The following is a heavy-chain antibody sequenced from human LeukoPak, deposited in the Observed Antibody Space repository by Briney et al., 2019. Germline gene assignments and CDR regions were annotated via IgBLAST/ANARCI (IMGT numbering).Heavy chain of an antibody. V-gene: IGHV3-9*01. CDR1: GFTFDDYA. CDR2: ISWNSGSI. Sequence: GGSLRLSCAASGFTFDDYAMHWVRQAPGKGLEWVSGISWNSGSIGYADSVKGRFTISRDNSKNTLYLQMNSLRAEDTAVYYCANSRYCTNGVCYTPFEYWGQGTLVTVSS. D-gene: IGHD2-8*01. J-gene: IGHJ4*02. CDR3: ANSRYCTNGVCYTPFEY.